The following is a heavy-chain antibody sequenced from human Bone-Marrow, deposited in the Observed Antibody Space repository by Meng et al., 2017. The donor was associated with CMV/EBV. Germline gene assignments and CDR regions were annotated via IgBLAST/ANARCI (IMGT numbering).Heavy chain of an antibody. CDR2: INHSGST. Sequence: SETLSLTCAVYGGSFSGYYWSWIRQPPGKGLEWIGEINHSGSTNYNPSLKSRVTISVDTSKNQFSLKLSSVTAADTAVYYCASMYYYDSSGYYYSPTEPNDAFDIWGQGTMVTGSS. CDR1: GGSFSGYY. V-gene: IGHV4-34*01. J-gene: IGHJ3*02. D-gene: IGHD3-22*01. CDR3: ASMYYYDSSGYYYSPTEPNDAFDI.